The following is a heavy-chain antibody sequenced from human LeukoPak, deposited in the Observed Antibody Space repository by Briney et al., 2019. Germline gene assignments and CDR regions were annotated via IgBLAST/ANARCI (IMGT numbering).Heavy chain of an antibody. CDR3: ARSGGYNTHDAFDI. CDR1: GGSISSSSNYY. Sequence: PSETLSLTCTVSGGSISSSSNYYWGWVRHPPGKGLEWIGTIYYLGGTHYNPSLKSRLTISVDTSKNQFSLKLTSVTAADTAVFYCARSGGYNTHDAFDIWGQGTMVTVSS. D-gene: IGHD5-24*01. V-gene: IGHV4-39*07. J-gene: IGHJ3*02. CDR2: IYYLGGT.